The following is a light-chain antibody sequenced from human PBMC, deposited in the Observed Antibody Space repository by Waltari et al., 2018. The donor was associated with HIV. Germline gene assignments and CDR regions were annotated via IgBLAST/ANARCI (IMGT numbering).Light chain of an antibody. CDR2: SNN. CDR1: RSNIGSNT. J-gene: IGLJ3*02. V-gene: IGLV1-44*01. Sequence: QSVLTQPPSASGTPGQRVTISCSGSRSNIGSNTINWYQQLPGTAPKLLIYSNNQRPSGVPDRFSGSKAGTSASRAISGLQSEDEADYYCAAWDDSLNGQVFGGGTKLTVL. CDR3: AAWDDSLNGQV.